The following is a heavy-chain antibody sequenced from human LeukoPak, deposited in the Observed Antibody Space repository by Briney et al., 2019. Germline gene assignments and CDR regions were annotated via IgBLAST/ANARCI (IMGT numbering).Heavy chain of an antibody. V-gene: IGHV3-23*01. Sequence: GGSLRLSCAASGFTFSSYAMSWVRQAPGKGLEWVSAISGSGGSTYYADSVKGRFTISRDNSKNTLYLQMNSLRAEDTAVYYCAKDGHLSMIVVVITFLWLDYWGQGTLVTVSS. D-gene: IGHD3-22*01. CDR1: GFTFSSYA. CDR3: AKDGHLSMIVVVITFLWLDY. CDR2: ISGSGGST. J-gene: IGHJ4*02.